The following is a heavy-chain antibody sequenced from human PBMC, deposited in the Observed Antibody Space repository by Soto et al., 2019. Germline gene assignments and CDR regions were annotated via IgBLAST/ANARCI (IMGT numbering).Heavy chain of an antibody. V-gene: IGHV1-18*01. CDR3: ARATRLTAVSPFDY. CDR1: GYTLTSYG. Sequence: QVQLVQSGGEVKKAGASVKVSCKASGYTLTSYGISWVRQAPGQGLEWMGWISAHNGNTNYAQNFQGRVTLTTDTSTSTAYMELRNLRSDDTAVYYCARATRLTAVSPFDYWGQGTRVTVSS. CDR2: ISAHNGNT. J-gene: IGHJ4*02. D-gene: IGHD5-18*01.